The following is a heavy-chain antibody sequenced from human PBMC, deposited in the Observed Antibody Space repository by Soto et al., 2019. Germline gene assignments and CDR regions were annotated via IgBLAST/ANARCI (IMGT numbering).Heavy chain of an antibody. CDR1: GGSISTTRTS. CDR3: AGSGYYHNSGMDV. D-gene: IGHD3-22*01. CDR2: FYNSGTI. Sequence: PSETLSLTSQLPGGSISTTRTSWGCSWIRQPPGKGLEWIGTFYNSGTIYYNPSLKSRVTISVDTSTNQFFLKLNSVTAADTAVYYCAGSGYYHNSGMDVWGQGTTVT. V-gene: IGHV4-39*01. J-gene: IGHJ6*02.